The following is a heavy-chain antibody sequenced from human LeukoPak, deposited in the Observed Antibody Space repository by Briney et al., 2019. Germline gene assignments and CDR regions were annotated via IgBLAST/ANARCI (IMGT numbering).Heavy chain of an antibody. J-gene: IGHJ4*02. Sequence: LGGSLRLSCAASGFTVISKYMSRVRQAPGKGLEWGSVIYSGGGTFYADSVKGRFSISRDNSKNTLYLQMNSLRAEDTAVYYCASARGSNYGSLGDWGQGTLVTVSS. CDR1: GFTVISKY. CDR2: IYSGGGT. CDR3: ASARGSNYGSLGD. D-gene: IGHD5-18*01. V-gene: IGHV3-53*01.